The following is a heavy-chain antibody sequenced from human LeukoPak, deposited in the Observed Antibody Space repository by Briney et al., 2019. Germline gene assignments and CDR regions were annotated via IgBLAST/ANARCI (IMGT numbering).Heavy chain of an antibody. CDR1: GYTLTELS. CDR3: ATDIRGVLGSAMVVDY. D-gene: IGHD5-18*01. CDR2: FDPEDGET. J-gene: IGHJ4*02. Sequence: ASVTVSCKVSGYTLTELSMHWVRQAPGKGREWMGGFDPEDGETNYAQTFQGRVTMTEDTSTDTAYMELSSLRSEHTAVYYCATDIRGVLGSAMVVDYWGQGTLVTVSS. V-gene: IGHV1-24*01.